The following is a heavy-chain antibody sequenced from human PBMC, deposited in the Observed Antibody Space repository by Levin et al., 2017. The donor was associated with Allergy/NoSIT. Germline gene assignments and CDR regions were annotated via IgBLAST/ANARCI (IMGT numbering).Heavy chain of an antibody. CDR3: ARVVYSGSSYYFDY. D-gene: IGHD1-26*01. Sequence: GESLKISCAASGFIFDNYGMSWVRQAPGKGLEWVSGINWNGGSTGYADSVKGRFTISRDNAKNSLYLQMNSLGAEDPALYHCARVVYSGSSYYFDYWGQGTLVTVSS. J-gene: IGHJ4*02. CDR1: GFIFDNYG. CDR2: INWNGGST. V-gene: IGHV3-20*01.